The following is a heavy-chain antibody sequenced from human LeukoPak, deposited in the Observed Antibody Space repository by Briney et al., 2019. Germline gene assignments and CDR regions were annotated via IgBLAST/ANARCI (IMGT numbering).Heavy chain of an antibody. Sequence: GGSLRLSCAASGFTFSSYCMNWVRQAPGKGLEWVSFISSSGSYIYYADSVKGRFTISRDNAKNSLYLQVNSLRAEDTAVYYCAKSLALAGTVPPPIHYWGQGTLVTVSS. CDR3: AKSLALAGTVPPPIHY. CDR1: GFTFSSYC. D-gene: IGHD6-13*01. CDR2: ISSSGSYI. V-gene: IGHV3-21*01. J-gene: IGHJ4*02.